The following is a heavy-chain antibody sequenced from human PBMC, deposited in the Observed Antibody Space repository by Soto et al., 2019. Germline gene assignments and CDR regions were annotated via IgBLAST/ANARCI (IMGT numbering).Heavy chain of an antibody. CDR2: ISSSTTTK. D-gene: IGHD3-16*01. Sequence: LRLSCAASGFTFETYSMNWVRQSPRKGLEWVSYISSSTTTKNYADSVKGRFTISRDNAKSSLFLQMNSLRDEDTAVYYCARVGGDVWGQGTTVTVSS. CDR3: ARVGGDV. CDR1: GFTFETYS. J-gene: IGHJ6*02. V-gene: IGHV3-48*02.